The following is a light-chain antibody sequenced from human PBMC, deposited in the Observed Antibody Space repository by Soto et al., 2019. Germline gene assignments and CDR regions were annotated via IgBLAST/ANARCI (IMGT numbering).Light chain of an antibody. J-gene: IGLJ1*01. CDR1: SSDVGGYNY. CDR3: SSYTSSSTLL. Sequence: QSVLTQPASVSGSPGQSITISCTGTSSDVGGYNYVSWFQHHPGNVPKLMIFDVSNRPSGVSDRFSGSKSGNTASLTISGLQAEDEADYYCSSYTSSSTLLFGTGTKVPS. CDR2: DVS. V-gene: IGLV2-14*03.